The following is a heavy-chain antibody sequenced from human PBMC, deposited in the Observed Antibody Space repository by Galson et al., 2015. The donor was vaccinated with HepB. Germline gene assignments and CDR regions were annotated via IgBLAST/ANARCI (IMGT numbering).Heavy chain of an antibody. CDR2: ISYDGSNK. Sequence: SLRLSCAASGFTFSSYAMHWVRQAPGKGLEWVAVISYDGSNKYYADSVKGRFTISRDNSKNTLYLQMNSLRAEDTAVYYCAREGEGSAVAGYFDYWGQGTLVTVSS. D-gene: IGHD6-19*01. J-gene: IGHJ4*02. V-gene: IGHV3-30-3*01. CDR3: AREGEGSAVAGYFDY. CDR1: GFTFSSYA.